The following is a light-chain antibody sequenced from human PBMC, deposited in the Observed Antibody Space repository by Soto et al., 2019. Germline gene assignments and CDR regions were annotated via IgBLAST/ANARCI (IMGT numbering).Light chain of an antibody. CDR3: ATWDDSPRDVV. Sequence: QAVLTQPPSVSGAPGQRVTISCSGTSSSIGAGYEVHWYHQLPGTAPKLVVSGNGNRPSGVPDRLSASKSGTSASLAITGLQAEDEADYYCATWDDSPRDVVFGGGTKLTVL. CDR2: GNG. V-gene: IGLV1-40*01. J-gene: IGLJ2*01. CDR1: SSSIGAGYE.